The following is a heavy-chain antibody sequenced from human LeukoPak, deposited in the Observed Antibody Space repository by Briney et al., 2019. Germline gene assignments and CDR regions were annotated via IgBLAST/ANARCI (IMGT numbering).Heavy chain of an antibody. CDR3: AREVVGASSGDY. J-gene: IGHJ4*02. D-gene: IGHD1-26*01. CDR2: ISRSSSYI. V-gene: IGHV3-21*01. Sequence: PGGSLRLSCAASGFTFSSYSVNWVRQAPGKGLEWVSSISRSSSYIYYADSVKGRFTISRDNAKNSLYLQMNSLRAEDTAVYYCAREVVGASSGDYWGQGTLVTVSS. CDR1: GFTFSSYS.